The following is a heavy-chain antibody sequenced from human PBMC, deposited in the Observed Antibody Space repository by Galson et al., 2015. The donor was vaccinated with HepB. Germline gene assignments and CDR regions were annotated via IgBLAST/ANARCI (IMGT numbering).Heavy chain of an antibody. CDR1: GDSVSRNSAS. Sequence: CAISGDSVSRNSASWNWIRQSPSRGLEWLGRTYYRSKWYNDYAVSVKSRISINRDTSKNQFSLQLNSVTPEDTAVYYCARAYCGVDCSYFDYWGQGTRVTVSS. V-gene: IGHV6-1*01. J-gene: IGHJ4*02. CDR3: ARAYCGVDCSYFDY. CDR2: TYYRSKWYN. D-gene: IGHD2-21*01.